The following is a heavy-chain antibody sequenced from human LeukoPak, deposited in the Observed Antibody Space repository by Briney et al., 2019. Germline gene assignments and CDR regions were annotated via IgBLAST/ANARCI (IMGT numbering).Heavy chain of an antibody. Sequence: PGGSLRLSCAASGFTFSSYGMHWVRQAPGKGLEWVAVISYDGSNKYYADSVKGRFTISRDNSKNTLYLQMNSLRAEDTAVYYCARDQSPYESSIYYDAFDFWGQGTMVTVSS. V-gene: IGHV3-30*03. CDR2: ISYDGSNK. D-gene: IGHD3-22*01. J-gene: IGHJ3*01. CDR1: GFTFSSYG. CDR3: ARDQSPYESSIYYDAFDF.